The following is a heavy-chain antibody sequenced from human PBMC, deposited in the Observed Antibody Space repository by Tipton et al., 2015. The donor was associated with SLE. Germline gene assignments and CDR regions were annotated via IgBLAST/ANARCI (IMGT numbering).Heavy chain of an antibody. Sequence: QSGAEVKQPGESLKISCKASGYTFAAYWIGWVRQMPGKGLEWMGIINPGDSDTRYSPSFQGQVTISADKSISTAYPHWSSLKASDTATYYCATPRGEYGDSAYEFWGQGTLVTVSS. CDR1: GYTFAAYW. CDR3: ATPRGEYGDSAYEF. CDR2: INPGDSDT. J-gene: IGHJ4*02. D-gene: IGHD4-17*01. V-gene: IGHV5-51*03.